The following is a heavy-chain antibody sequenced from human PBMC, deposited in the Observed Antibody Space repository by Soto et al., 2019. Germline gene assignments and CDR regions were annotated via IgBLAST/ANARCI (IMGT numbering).Heavy chain of an antibody. Sequence: ASVKVSCKASGYTFTSYAMHWLRQSPGQRLEWMGWINAGNGNTKYSQKFQGRVTITRDTSASTAYMELSSLRSEDTAVYYCARARYSSSSLYFDYWGQGTLVTVSS. CDR1: GYTFTSYA. CDR2: INAGNGNT. V-gene: IGHV1-3*01. J-gene: IGHJ4*02. CDR3: ARARYSSSSLYFDY. D-gene: IGHD6-6*01.